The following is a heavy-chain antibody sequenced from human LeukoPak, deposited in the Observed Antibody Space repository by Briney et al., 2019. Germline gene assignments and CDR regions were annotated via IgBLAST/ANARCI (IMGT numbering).Heavy chain of an antibody. J-gene: IGHJ3*02. D-gene: IGHD2-15*01. Sequence: PSETLSLTCTVSGGSITSSSYYWSWLRQSPGKGLEWIVTIYHTGRAYHNPSLKSRVTVSVDTSKNQISLRLDSVTGADAAVYYCARDGVYMTPAVVFDIWGQGTMVTVSS. CDR1: GGSITSSSYY. CDR3: ARDGVYMTPAVVFDI. V-gene: IGHV4-39*01. CDR2: IYHTGRA.